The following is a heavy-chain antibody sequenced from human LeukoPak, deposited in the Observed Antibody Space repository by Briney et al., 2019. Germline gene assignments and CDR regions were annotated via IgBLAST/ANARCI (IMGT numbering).Heavy chain of an antibody. D-gene: IGHD6-25*01. V-gene: IGHV3-21*01. CDR3: ARRSAAKDAFDI. CDR2: ISSSSSYI. J-gene: IGHJ3*02. Sequence: GGSLRLSCAASGFTFSSYSMNWVRQAPGKGLEWVSSISSSSSYIYYADSVKGRFTISRDNAKNTLYLQMNSLRAEDTAVYYCARRSAAKDAFDIWGQGTKVTVSS. CDR1: GFTFSSYS.